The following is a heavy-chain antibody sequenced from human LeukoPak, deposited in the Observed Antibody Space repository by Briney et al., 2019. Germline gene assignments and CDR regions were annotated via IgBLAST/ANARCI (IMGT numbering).Heavy chain of an antibody. J-gene: IGHJ5*02. CDR1: GSTVSSNY. CDR2: IYSGGST. CDR3: ARDWGYSYGFNWFDP. V-gene: IGHV3-66*01. D-gene: IGHD5-18*01. Sequence: PTGGSLRLSCAASGSTVSSNYMSWVRQAPGKGLEWVSVIYSGGSTYYADSVKGRFTISRDNSKNTLYLQMNSLRAEDTAVYYCARDWGYSYGFNWFDPWGQGTLVTVSS.